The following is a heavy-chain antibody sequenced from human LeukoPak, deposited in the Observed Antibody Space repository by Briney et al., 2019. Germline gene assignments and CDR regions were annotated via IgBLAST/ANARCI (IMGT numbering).Heavy chain of an antibody. CDR2: IRYDGSNE. CDR1: EFPFSSYA. Sequence: GGSLRLSCAASEFPFSSYAMHWVRQAPGKGLEWVAFIRYDGSNEYCADSVKGRFTISRDNSKNTLYLQIDSLRAEDTAVYYCARDTMAWLVTNGYYFDYWGQGTLVTVSS. V-gene: IGHV3-30*02. CDR3: ARDTMAWLVTNGYYFDY. J-gene: IGHJ4*02. D-gene: IGHD3-9*01.